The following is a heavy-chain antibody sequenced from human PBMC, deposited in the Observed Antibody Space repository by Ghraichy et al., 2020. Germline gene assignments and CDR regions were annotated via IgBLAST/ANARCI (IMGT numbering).Heavy chain of an antibody. D-gene: IGHD4-11*01. CDR3: GKRGSNYYFYIDV. J-gene: IGHJ6*03. CDR2: ISGSGSST. CDR1: GFTFGNYD. V-gene: IGHV3-23*01. Sequence: GGSLRLSCAASGFTFGNYDMSWVRQAPGKGLEWVSAISGSGSSTYYADSVKGRFTISRDNSKNTLYLQMNSLRAEDTARYYCGKRGSNYYFYIDVCGKGTTFTVPS.